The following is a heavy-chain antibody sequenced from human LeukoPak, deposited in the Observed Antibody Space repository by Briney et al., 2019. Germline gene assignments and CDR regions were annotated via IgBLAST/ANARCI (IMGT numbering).Heavy chain of an antibody. CDR2: IKQDGSEK. Sequence: GGSLRLSCAASGFTFSSYWMSWVRQAPGKGLEWVANIKQDGSEKYYVDSVKGRFTISRDNAKNSLYLQMNSLRAEDTAVYYCAAMVPYYYYGMDVWGQGTTVTVSS. V-gene: IGHV3-7*03. CDR1: GFTFSSYW. D-gene: IGHD3-10*01. CDR3: AAMVPYYYYGMDV. J-gene: IGHJ6*02.